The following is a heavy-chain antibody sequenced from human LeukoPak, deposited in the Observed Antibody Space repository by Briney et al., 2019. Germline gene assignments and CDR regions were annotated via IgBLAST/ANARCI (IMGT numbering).Heavy chain of an antibody. CDR2: IYHSGTT. CDR3: ARVLASDSDYYYYGMDV. CDR1: GGSISSFY. Sequence: SETLSLTCTVSGGSISSFYWSWIRQPPGEGLEWIGYIYHSGTTYYNPSLKSRVTISVDTSKNQFSLKLSSVTAADTAEYYCARVLASDSDYYYYGMDVWGQGTTVTVSS. V-gene: IGHV4-59*01. D-gene: IGHD2-15*01. J-gene: IGHJ6*02.